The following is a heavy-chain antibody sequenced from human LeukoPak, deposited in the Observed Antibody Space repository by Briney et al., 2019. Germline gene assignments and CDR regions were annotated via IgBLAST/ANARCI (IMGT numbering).Heavy chain of an antibody. CDR3: ARDACACHSSGCWKPIDY. CDR1: GFTFRSCW. D-gene: IGHD2-2*01. Sequence: PGGSLRLSCAASGFTFRSCWTHLIRQAPGKGLVLVSRINSDGTGTYADSVKGQFTISRDNANNTLYLQMNSLRADDTAAYYCARDACACHSSGCWKPIDYWGQGALVTVSS. CDR2: INSDGTGT. J-gene: IGHJ4*02. V-gene: IGHV3-74*01.